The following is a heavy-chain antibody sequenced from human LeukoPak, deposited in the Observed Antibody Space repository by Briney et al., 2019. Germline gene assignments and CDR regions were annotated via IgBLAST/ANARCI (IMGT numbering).Heavy chain of an antibody. Sequence: PSETLSLTCTVSGGSISSYYWSWIRQPPGKGLEWIGYIYYSGSTNYNPSLKSRVTISVDTSKNQFSLKLSSVTAADTAVYYCALAAGSFTDWFDPWGQGILVTVSS. D-gene: IGHD6-13*01. CDR3: ALAAGSFTDWFDP. J-gene: IGHJ5*02. CDR2: IYYSGST. CDR1: GGSISSYY. V-gene: IGHV4-59*01.